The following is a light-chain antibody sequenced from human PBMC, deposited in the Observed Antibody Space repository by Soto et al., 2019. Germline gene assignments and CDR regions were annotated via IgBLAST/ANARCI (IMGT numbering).Light chain of an antibody. V-gene: IGKV1-9*01. CDR3: QQLYSYPIT. CDR1: QGISSY. Sequence: DIELTQSPSFLSASVGDRVTITCRASQGISSYLAWYQQKPGQAPKLLIYAASTLQSGVPSRFSGSGSGTEFTLTISSLQPEDFATYYCQQLYSYPITFGQETRLEIK. J-gene: IGKJ5*01. CDR2: AAS.